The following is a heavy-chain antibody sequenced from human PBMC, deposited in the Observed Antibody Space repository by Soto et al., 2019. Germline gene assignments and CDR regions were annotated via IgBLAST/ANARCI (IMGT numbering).Heavy chain of an antibody. V-gene: IGHV3-23*01. J-gene: IGHJ4*02. Sequence: GSLRLSCAASGFTFSSYAMSWVRQAPGKGLEWVSAISGSGGSTYYADSVKGRFTISRDNSKNTLYLQMNSLRAEDTAVYYCAKDRAYSGSYSIFDYWGQGTLVTVSS. D-gene: IGHD1-26*01. CDR2: ISGSGGST. CDR3: AKDRAYSGSYSIFDY. CDR1: GFTFSSYA.